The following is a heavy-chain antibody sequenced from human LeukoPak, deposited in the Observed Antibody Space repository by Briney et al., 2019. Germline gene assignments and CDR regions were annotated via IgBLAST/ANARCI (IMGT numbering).Heavy chain of an antibody. J-gene: IGHJ4*02. Sequence: GGSLRLSCAASGFTFSSYSMNWVRQAPGKGLEWVSSISNIGTYIYYADSVKGRFTISRDNTKNSLYLQMNSLRAEDTAVYYCAGLEGSFPGYSFDYWGQGTLVTVSS. D-gene: IGHD3-22*01. CDR1: GFTFSSYS. CDR3: AGLEGSFPGYSFDY. V-gene: IGHV3-21*01. CDR2: ISNIGTYI.